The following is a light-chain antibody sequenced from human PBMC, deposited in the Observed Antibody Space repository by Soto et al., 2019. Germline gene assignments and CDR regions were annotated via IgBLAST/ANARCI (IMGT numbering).Light chain of an antibody. CDR1: SSDVGGYNY. CDR3: SSYTASSTLVV. V-gene: IGLV2-14*01. J-gene: IGLJ1*01. CDR2: DVS. Sequence: QSALTQPASVSGSPGQSITISCTGTSSDVGGYNYVSWYQQHPGKAPKLMMYDVSNRPSGVSNRISGSKSGNTASLTISGLQAEDEADYYCSSYTASSTLVVFGTGTKLTVL.